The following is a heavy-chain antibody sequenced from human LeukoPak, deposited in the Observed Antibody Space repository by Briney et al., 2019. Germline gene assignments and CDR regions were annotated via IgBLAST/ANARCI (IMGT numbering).Heavy chain of an antibody. CDR3: AKERKLLPFDS. CDR2: IKQDGSEK. D-gene: IGHD1-26*01. Sequence: GGSLRLSCAASGFTFSSYWMSWVRQAPGKGLEWVANIKQDGSEKYYVDSVKGRFTISRDNAKNSLYLQMNSLRAEDTAMYYCAKERKLLPFDSWGQGTLVTVSS. CDR1: GFTFSSYW. V-gene: IGHV3-7*01. J-gene: IGHJ4*02.